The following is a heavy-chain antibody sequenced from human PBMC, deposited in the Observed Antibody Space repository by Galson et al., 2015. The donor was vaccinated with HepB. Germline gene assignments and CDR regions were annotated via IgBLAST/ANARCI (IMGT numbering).Heavy chain of an antibody. CDR3: ASYRGSWTPTSNWFDP. D-gene: IGHD2-15*01. J-gene: IGHJ5*02. Sequence: SLRLSCAASGFTFSDYYMSWIRRAPGKGLEWVSYISSSSSYTNYADSVKGRFTISRDNAKNSLYLQMNSLRAEDTAVYYCASYRGSWTPTSNWFDPWGQGTLVTVSS. CDR2: ISSSSSYT. CDR1: GFTFSDYY. V-gene: IGHV3-11*03.